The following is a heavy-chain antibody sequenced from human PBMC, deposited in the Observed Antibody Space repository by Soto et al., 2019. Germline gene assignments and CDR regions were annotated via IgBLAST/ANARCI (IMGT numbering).Heavy chain of an antibody. CDR3: PTSGSGWDYFDY. Sequence: GGSLRLSCAGSGFTFSNAWMTWVRQAPGKGLEWVGRIKRKSDGGTTDYAAPVKGRFTISRDDSKNTVYLQMNSLKTEDTAVYYCPTSGSGWDYFDYWGQGIRVTVSS. J-gene: IGHJ4*02. CDR2: IKRKSDGGTT. V-gene: IGHV3-15*01. D-gene: IGHD6-19*01. CDR1: GFTFSNAW.